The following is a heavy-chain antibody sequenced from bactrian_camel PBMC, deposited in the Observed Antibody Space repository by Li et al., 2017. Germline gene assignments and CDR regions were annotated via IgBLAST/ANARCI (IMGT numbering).Heavy chain of an antibody. V-gene: IGHV3S26*01. CDR1: GYAFYILC. J-gene: IGHJ4*01. CDR3: AAKDLFSGGTWFLDYFYYY. D-gene: IGHD7*01. CDR2: IDHEGDT. Sequence: HVQLVESGGGLVQSGGSLRLSCVASGYAFYILCMAWFRRAPGKEREGIAAIDHEGDTTYADIVKGRFTISQDNAVNTLYLQMNSLKPEDTAMYYCAAKDLFSGGTWFLDYFYYYWGQGTQVTVS.